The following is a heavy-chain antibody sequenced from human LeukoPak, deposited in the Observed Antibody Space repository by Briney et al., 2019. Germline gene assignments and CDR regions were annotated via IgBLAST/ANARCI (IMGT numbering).Heavy chain of an antibody. J-gene: IGHJ4*02. CDR3: ARLASGSYGPLTPFDY. Sequence: PSETLSLTCTVSGGAISGYSWSWVRQPPGQGMEWVGNIYNSGSTDYKPSLKSRVTISVDTSKNQFSLRLSSVTAADTAVYYSARLASGSYGPLTPFDYWGLGTLVAVSS. D-gene: IGHD1-26*01. V-gene: IGHV4-59*08. CDR1: GGAISGYS. CDR2: IYNSGST.